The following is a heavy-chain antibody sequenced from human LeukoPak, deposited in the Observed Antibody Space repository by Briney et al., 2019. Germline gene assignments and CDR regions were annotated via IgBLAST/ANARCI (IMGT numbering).Heavy chain of an antibody. CDR3: ARAYQQLVSYYFDY. Sequence: SETLSLTCAVSGGSISSSNWWSWVRQPPGKGLEWIGEIYHSGSTNYNPSLKSRVTISVDKSKNQFSLKLSSVTAADTAVYYCARAYQQLVSYYFDYWGQGTLVTVSS. V-gene: IGHV4-4*02. CDR2: IYHSGST. CDR1: GGSISSSNW. D-gene: IGHD6-13*01. J-gene: IGHJ4*02.